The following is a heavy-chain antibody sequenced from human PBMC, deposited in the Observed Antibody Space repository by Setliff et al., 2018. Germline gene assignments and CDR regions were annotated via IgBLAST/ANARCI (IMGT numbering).Heavy chain of an antibody. CDR1: GGSISSSSYY. D-gene: IGHD3-16*01. J-gene: IGHJ3*02. CDR3: AREWGSNGWAFDI. CDR2: SYYSGST. Sequence: SETLSLTCTVSGGSISSSSYYWGWIRQPPGKGLEWIGSSYYSGSTYYNPSLKSRVTISVDTSKNQFSLKVNSVTAAATAGYYCAREWGSNGWAFDIWGQGTMVTVSS. V-gene: IGHV4-39*07.